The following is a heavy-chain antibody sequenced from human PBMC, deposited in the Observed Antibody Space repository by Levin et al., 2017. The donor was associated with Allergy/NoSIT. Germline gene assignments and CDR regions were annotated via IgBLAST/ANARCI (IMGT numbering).Heavy chain of an antibody. D-gene: IGHD6-13*01. CDR2: ISSSSSYT. J-gene: IGHJ2*01. CDR3: ARDLVGIAAAGSGYFDL. CDR1: GFTFSDYY. V-gene: IGHV3-11*05. Sequence: GGSLRLSCAASGFTFSDYYMSWIRQAPGKGLEWVSYISSSSSYTNYADSVKGRFTISRDNAKNSLYLQMNSLRAEDTAVYYCARDLVGIAAAGSGYFDLWGRGTLVTVSS.